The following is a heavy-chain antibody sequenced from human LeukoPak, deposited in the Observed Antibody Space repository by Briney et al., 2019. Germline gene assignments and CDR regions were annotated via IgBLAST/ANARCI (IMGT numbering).Heavy chain of an antibody. J-gene: IGHJ4*02. CDR3: ARLRRPNYYGSGSSDY. Sequence: SETLSLTCTVSGGSISSYYWSWIRQPPGKGLEWIGYIYYSGSTNYNPSLKSRVTISVDTSNNQFSLKLSSVTAADTAVYYCARLRRPNYYGSGSSDYWGQGTLVTVSS. CDR2: IYYSGST. D-gene: IGHD3-10*01. V-gene: IGHV4-59*08. CDR1: GGSISSYY.